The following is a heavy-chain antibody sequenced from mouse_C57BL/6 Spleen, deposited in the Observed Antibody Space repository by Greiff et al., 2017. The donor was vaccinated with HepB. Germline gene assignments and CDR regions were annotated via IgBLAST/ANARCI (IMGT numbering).Heavy chain of an antibody. CDR3: ARWDSSDPYYYAMDY. CDR2: IDPSDSYT. D-gene: IGHD3-2*02. Sequence: QVQLKQPGAELVKPGASVKLSCKASGYTFTSYWMQWVKQRPGQGLEWIGEIDPSDSYTNYNQKFKGKATLTVDTSSSTAYMQLSSLTSEDSAVYYCARWDSSDPYYYAMDYWGQGTSVTVSS. V-gene: IGHV1-50*01. CDR1: GYTFTSYW. J-gene: IGHJ4*01.